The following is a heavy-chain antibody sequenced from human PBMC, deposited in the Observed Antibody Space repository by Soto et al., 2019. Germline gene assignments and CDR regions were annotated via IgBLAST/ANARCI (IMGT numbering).Heavy chain of an antibody. Sequence: ASVKVSCKASGYTFTSYAMHWVRQAPGQRLEWMGWINAGNGNTKYSQKFQGRVTITRDTSASTAYMELSSLRSEDTALYYCARGQPYRSSSSWYQRGDYWGQGTLVTVSS. J-gene: IGHJ4*02. CDR2: INAGNGNT. CDR1: GYTFTSYA. CDR3: ARGQPYRSSSSWYQRGDY. D-gene: IGHD6-13*01. V-gene: IGHV1-3*01.